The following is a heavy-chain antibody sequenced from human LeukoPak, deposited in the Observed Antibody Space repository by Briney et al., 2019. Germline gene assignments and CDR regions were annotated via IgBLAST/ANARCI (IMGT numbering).Heavy chain of an antibody. CDR3: AGDSNTWTANGY. CDR2: IYYSGST. J-gene: IGHJ4*02. CDR1: GGSISSSSYY. D-gene: IGHD1-1*01. V-gene: IGHV4-39*07. Sequence: SETLSLTCTVSGGSISSSSYYWGWIRQPPGKGLEWIGSIYYSGSTYYNPSLKSRVTISVDTSKNQFSLKLSSVTAADTAVYYCAGDSNTWTANGYWGQGTLVTVSS.